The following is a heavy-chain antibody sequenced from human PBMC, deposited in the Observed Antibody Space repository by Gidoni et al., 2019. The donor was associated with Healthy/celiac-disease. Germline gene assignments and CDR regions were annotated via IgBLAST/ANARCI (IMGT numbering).Heavy chain of an antibody. CDR1: GFSLSNARMG. CDR2: IFSNDEK. V-gene: IGHV2-26*01. CDR3: ARIESIQDAIDI. J-gene: IGHJ3*02. D-gene: IGHD6-6*01. Sequence: QVTLKESGPVLVKPTETLTLTCTVSGFSLSNARMGVSWIRQPPGKALEWLAHIFSNDEKSYCTSLKSRLTITKDTSKSQVVLTMTNMDPVDTATYCCARIESIQDAIDIWGQGTMVTVSS.